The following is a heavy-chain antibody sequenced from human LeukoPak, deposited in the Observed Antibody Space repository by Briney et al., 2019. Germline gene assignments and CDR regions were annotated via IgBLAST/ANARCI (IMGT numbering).Heavy chain of an antibody. J-gene: IGHJ4*02. D-gene: IGHD2-21*01. Sequence: PGGSLRLSCVASGFTFSDSYMSWVRQTPERGLECISYIGGSGRDIKYADSVTGRFTISRDNAKNALYLQMNSLRAEDTAVYYCAKTARAYEYWGQGTQVTVSS. CDR2: IGGSGRDI. V-gene: IGHV3-11*01. CDR1: GFTFSDSY. CDR3: AKTARAYEY.